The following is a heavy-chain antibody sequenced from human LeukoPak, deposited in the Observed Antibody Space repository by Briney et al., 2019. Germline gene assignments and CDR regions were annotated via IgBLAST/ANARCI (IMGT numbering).Heavy chain of an antibody. V-gene: IGHV4-39*07. J-gene: IGHJ5*02. D-gene: IGHD5-18*01. Sequence: SETLSLTCTVAGGSISSSSYYWGWIRQPPGKGLEWIGSIYYSGSTYYNPSLKGRVTISVDTSKNQFSLKLSSVTAADTAVYYCARYLTAPEKASSFDPWGQGTLVTVSS. CDR1: GGSISSSSYY. CDR3: ARYLTAPEKASSFDP. CDR2: IYYSGST.